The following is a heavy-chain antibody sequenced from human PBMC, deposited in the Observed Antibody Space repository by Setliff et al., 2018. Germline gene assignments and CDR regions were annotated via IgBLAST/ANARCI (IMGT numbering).Heavy chain of an antibody. V-gene: IGHV3-23*01. J-gene: IGHJ4*02. D-gene: IGHD3-22*01. CDR2: ISDSGGST. CDR1: GFTFSNYA. CDR3: ARDDPRMIVVL. Sequence: SCAASGFTFSNYALSWVRQAPGKGLEWVSAISDSGGSTYYADSVKGRFTISRDNSKNTLYLQMNSLRAEDTAVYYCARDDPRMIVVLWGQGTLVTVSS.